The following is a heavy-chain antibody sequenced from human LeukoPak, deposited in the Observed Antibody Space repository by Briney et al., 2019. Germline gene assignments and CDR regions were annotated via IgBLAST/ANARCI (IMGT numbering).Heavy chain of an antibody. D-gene: IGHD2-2*02. Sequence: PSETLSLTCTVPGGSISSYYWSWIRQPAGKGLEWIGRIYTSGSTNYNPSLKSRVTMSVDTSKNQFSLKLSSVTAADTAVYYCARGCSSTSCYTGYFDLWGRGTLVTVSS. V-gene: IGHV4-4*07. CDR2: IYTSGST. CDR3: ARGCSSTSCYTGYFDL. CDR1: GGSISSYY. J-gene: IGHJ2*01.